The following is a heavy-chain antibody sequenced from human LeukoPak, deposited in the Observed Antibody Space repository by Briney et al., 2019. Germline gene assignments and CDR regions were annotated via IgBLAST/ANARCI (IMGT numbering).Heavy chain of an antibody. J-gene: IGHJ4*02. V-gene: IGHV1-2*02. Sequence: ASVKVSCKASGGIFSSYAISWVRQAPGQGLEWMGWINPNSGGTNYAQKFQGRVTMTRDTSISTAYMELSRLRSDDTAVYYCARVENSNYNFDYWGQGTLVTVSS. D-gene: IGHD4-11*01. CDR1: GGIFSSYA. CDR2: INPNSGGT. CDR3: ARVENSNYNFDY.